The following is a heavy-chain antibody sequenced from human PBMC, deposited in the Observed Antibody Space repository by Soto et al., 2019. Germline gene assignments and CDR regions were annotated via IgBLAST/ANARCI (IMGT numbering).Heavy chain of an antibody. CDR3: ASGFYYDILPRGFDP. CDR1: GGSISSYY. CDR2: IYYSRST. J-gene: IGHJ5*02. Sequence: SETLSLTCTVSGGSISSYYWSWIRQPPGKGLEWIGYIYYSRSTNYNLSLKSRVTISVDTSKNQFSLKQSSVTAADTAVYYCASGFYYDILPRGFDPWGQGTLVTVSS. D-gene: IGHD3-9*01. V-gene: IGHV4-59*12.